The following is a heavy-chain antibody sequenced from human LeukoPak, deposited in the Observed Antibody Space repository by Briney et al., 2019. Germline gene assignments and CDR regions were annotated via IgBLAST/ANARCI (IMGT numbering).Heavy chain of an antibody. CDR3: AKDRSGSYYIDAFDN. J-gene: IGHJ3*02. V-gene: IGHV3-9*01. D-gene: IGHD1-26*01. Sequence: GRSLRLSCAASGFTFDDYAMHWVRQAPGKGLEWVSGISWNSGSIGYADSVKGRFTISRDNAKNSLYLQMNSLRAEDTALYYCAKDRSGSYYIDAFDNWGQGTMVTVSS. CDR1: GFTFDDYA. CDR2: ISWNSGSI.